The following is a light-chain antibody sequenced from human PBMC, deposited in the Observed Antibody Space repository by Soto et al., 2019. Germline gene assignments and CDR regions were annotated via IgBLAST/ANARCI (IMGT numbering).Light chain of an antibody. CDR2: SEN. J-gene: IGLJ3*02. V-gene: IGLV1-44*01. CDR1: SSNIGSNT. Sequence: QSVLTQPPSASGTPGQRVTISCSGSSSNIGSNTVNWYQQLPGSAPKVLIYSENQRPSGVPDRFSGSRSGTSASLAISGLQSEHEADYYCATWDDRLNGRVFGGGTKLTVL. CDR3: ATWDDRLNGRV.